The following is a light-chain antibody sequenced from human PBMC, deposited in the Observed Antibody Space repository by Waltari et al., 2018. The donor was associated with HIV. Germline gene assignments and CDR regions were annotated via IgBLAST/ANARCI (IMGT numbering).Light chain of an antibody. CDR3: MQGTHWPPWT. CDR1: RSLVSSDGNTF. Sequence: DVVMNQYPLSLAVTLGQPASMSCRSSRSLVSSDGNTFLSWFQQRPGQSPRRLIYKVADRDSGVPDRVSGSGSGTDFTLRISRVEAEDVGIYYCMQGTHWPPWTFGQGTKVEIK. J-gene: IGKJ1*01. V-gene: IGKV2-30*01. CDR2: KVA.